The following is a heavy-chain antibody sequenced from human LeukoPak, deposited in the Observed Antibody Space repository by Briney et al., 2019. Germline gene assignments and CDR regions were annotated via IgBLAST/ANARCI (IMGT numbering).Heavy chain of an antibody. Sequence: PSETLSLTCTVSGGSISSYYWSWVRQPPGKGLEWVGYIHYSGSTNYNPSLKSRVPISVDTSKNQFSLKLSSVTAADTAVYYCARGPSMTIVTTYFDYWGREPGSPSPQ. V-gene: IGHV4-59*01. D-gene: IGHD4-11*01. CDR2: IHYSGST. CDR1: GGSISSYY. CDR3: ARGPSMTIVTTYFDY. J-gene: IGHJ4*02.